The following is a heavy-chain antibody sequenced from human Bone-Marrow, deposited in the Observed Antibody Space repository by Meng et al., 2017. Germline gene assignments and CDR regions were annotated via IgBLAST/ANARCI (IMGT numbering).Heavy chain of an antibody. J-gene: IGHJ6*02. CDR1: GGSFSGYY. CDR3: ASLTYGMDV. V-gene: IGHV4-59*01. CDR2: IYYSGST. Sequence: SETLSLTCAVYGGSFSGYYWSWIRQPPGKGLEWIGYIYYSGSTNYNPSLKSRVTISVDTSKNQFSLKLSSVTAADTAVYYCASLTYGMDVWGQGTTVTVSS.